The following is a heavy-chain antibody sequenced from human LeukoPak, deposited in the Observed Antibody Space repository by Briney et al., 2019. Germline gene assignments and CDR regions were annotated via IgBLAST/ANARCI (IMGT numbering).Heavy chain of an antibody. CDR2: INPNSGGT. Sequence: ASVKVSCKASGYTFSGYYMHWVRQAPGQGLEWMGRINPNSGGTNYAQKFQGRVTMTRDTSISTAYMELSRLRSDDTAVYYCARRGIGSSVYYSDYWGQGTLVTVSS. D-gene: IGHD3-22*01. V-gene: IGHV1-2*06. CDR1: GYTFSGYY. J-gene: IGHJ4*02. CDR3: ARRGIGSSVYYSDY.